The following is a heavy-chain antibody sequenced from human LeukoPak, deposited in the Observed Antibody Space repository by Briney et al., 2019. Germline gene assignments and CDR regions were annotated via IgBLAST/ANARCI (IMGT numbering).Heavy chain of an antibody. D-gene: IGHD6-6*01. CDR2: ISGSGGST. J-gene: IGHJ4*02. V-gene: IGHV3-23*01. CDR3: VPASIAAIDY. CDR1: GFTFSSYA. Sequence: GGSLRLSCAASGFTFSSYAMSWVRQAPGKGLEWVSAISGSGGSTYYADSVKGRFTISRDNSKNTLYLQMNSLRVEDTAVYYCVPASIAAIDYWGQGTLVTVSS.